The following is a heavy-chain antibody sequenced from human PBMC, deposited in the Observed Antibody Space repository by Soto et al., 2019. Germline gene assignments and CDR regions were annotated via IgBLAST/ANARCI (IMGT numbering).Heavy chain of an antibody. CDR1: GGPINSPDYY. V-gene: IGHV4-30-4*01. J-gene: IGHJ5*02. Sequence: QVQLQESGPGLVKPSQTLSLTCNVSGGPINSPDYYWTWIRQSPGKGLEWIGYLYFNGGTQYNPSLRTPISMSLDTSKTPFSLKMRSLTGADTAVYYCARGISKYSSWYEPHPWFDAWGQGALVTVSS. CDR3: ARGISKYSSWYEPHPWFDA. CDR2: LYFNGGT. D-gene: IGHD6-13*01.